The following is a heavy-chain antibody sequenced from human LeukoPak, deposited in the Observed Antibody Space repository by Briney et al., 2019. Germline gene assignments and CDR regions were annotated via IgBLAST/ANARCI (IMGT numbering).Heavy chain of an antibody. CDR1: GFTFSSYA. Sequence: PGGSLRLSCAASGFTFSSYAMSWVRQAPGKGLEWVSASDSGNTYYAASVKGRFTISRDNSKNTLYLQKNSLRAEDTAIYYCAKDLNTNWKYFHYWGQGTLVTVSS. CDR3: AKDLNTNWKYFHY. J-gene: IGHJ4*02. V-gene: IGHV3-23*01. D-gene: IGHD1-1*01. CDR2: SDSGNT.